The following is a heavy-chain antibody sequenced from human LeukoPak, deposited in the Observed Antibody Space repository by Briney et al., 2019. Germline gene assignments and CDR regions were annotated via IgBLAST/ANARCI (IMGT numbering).Heavy chain of an antibody. J-gene: IGHJ4*02. D-gene: IGHD3-22*01. V-gene: IGHV3-53*01. Sequence: GGSLRLPCAASGFTVSSNYMSWVRQAPGKGLEWVSVIYSDGSTYYADSVKDRFTLSRDNSKNTLYLQMNSLRAEDTAVYYCATPGITMIVVVYDYWGQGTLVTVSS. CDR1: GFTVSSNY. CDR2: IYSDGST. CDR3: ATPGITMIVVVYDY.